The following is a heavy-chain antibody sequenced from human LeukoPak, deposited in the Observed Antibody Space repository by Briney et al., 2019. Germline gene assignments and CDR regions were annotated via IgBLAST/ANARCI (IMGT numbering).Heavy chain of an antibody. Sequence: SETLSLTCTVSGGSISSYYWSWIRQPPGKGLEWIGYISYSGSTDYNPSLKSRVTISVDKPENYFSLRMSSVTAADTAVYYCARLLGWSGPINWFDPWGRGTLVTVSS. CDR1: GGSISSYY. J-gene: IGHJ5*02. D-gene: IGHD3-3*01. CDR2: ISYSGST. CDR3: ARLLGWSGPINWFDP. V-gene: IGHV4-59*08.